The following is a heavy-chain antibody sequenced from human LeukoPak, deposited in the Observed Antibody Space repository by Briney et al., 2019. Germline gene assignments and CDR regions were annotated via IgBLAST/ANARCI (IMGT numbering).Heavy chain of an antibody. J-gene: IGHJ4*02. CDR3: ARDGVAGGFDY. D-gene: IGHD6-19*01. Sequence: GGSLRLSCAASGFTFNTYAMSWVRQAPGKGLEWVSAISGSSGNTYYADSVKGRFTISRDDAKNLVFLQMNSLRVEDTAVYYCARDGVAGGFDYWGQGILVTVSS. V-gene: IGHV3-23*01. CDR2: ISGSSGNT. CDR1: GFTFNTYA.